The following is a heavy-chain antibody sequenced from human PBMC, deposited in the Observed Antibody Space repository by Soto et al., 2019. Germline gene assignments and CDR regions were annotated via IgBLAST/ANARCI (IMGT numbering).Heavy chain of an antibody. V-gene: IGHV1-69*01. CDR2: IIPIFGTA. D-gene: IGHD5-12*01. Sequence: QVQLVQSGAEVKKPGSSVKVSCKASGGTFSSYAISWVRQAPGQGLEWMGGIIPIFGTANYAQKFQGRVTITADESTSTAYMELSSLRSEDTAVYYCARSVIIYDSMLRGWFDPWGQGTLVTVSS. J-gene: IGHJ5*02. CDR1: GGTFSSYA. CDR3: ARSVIIYDSMLRGWFDP.